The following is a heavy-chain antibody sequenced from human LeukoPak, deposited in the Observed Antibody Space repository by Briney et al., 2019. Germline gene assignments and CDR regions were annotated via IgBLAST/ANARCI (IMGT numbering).Heavy chain of an antibody. CDR2: MNPNSGNT. CDR1: GYTFTSYD. J-gene: IGHJ4*02. Sequence: ASVKVSCKASGYTFTSYDINWVRQATGQGLEWMGWMNPNSGNTGYAQKFQGRVTITRNTSISTAYMELSSLRSEDTAVYYCARLMVITTDYFDYWGQGTLVTVSS. CDR3: ARLMVITTDYFDY. D-gene: IGHD3-22*01. V-gene: IGHV1-8*01.